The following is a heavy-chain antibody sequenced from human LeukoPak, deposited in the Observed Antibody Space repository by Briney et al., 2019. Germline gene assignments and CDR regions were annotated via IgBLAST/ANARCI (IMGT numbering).Heavy chain of an antibody. J-gene: IGHJ2*01. CDR3: TRGPPEWGFDL. D-gene: IGHD1-14*01. Sequence: ASVKVSCKASGYTSTSYDINWVRQATGQGLEWMGWMSPNSGNTGYAQKFQGRVTMTRDTSISTAYMELNSLRSEDTAVYYCTRGPPEWGFDLWGRGTLVTVSS. CDR1: GYTSTSYD. CDR2: MSPNSGNT. V-gene: IGHV1-8*01.